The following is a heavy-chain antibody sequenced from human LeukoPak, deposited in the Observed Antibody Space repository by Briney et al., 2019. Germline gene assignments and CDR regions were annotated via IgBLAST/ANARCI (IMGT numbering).Heavy chain of an antibody. J-gene: IGHJ4*02. V-gene: IGHV1-18*01. D-gene: IGHD2-2*01. Sequence: ASVKVSCKASGYTFTSYGISWVRQAPGQGLEWMGWISAYNGNSDYAQKFQGRVTMTTDTSTSTGYMELRSLRSDDTAVYYCARVHSYCSSTSCLDYWGQGTLVTVSS. CDR1: GYTFTSYG. CDR2: ISAYNGNS. CDR3: ARVHSYCSSTSCLDY.